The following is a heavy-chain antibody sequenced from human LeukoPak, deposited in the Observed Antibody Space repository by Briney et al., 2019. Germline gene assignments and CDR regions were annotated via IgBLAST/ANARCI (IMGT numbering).Heavy chain of an antibody. V-gene: IGHV1-18*01. CDR2: ISAYHGNT. Sequence: ASVKVSCKASGYTFTSYGISWVRQVPGQGLEWMGWISAYHGNTNYAQKLQGRVTMTTDTSTSTAYMELRSLRSDDTAVYYCARDLKIVVVPAAINLYYFDYWDQGTLVTVSS. CDR3: ARDLKIVVVPAAINLYYFDY. CDR1: GYTFTSYG. D-gene: IGHD2-2*02. J-gene: IGHJ4*02.